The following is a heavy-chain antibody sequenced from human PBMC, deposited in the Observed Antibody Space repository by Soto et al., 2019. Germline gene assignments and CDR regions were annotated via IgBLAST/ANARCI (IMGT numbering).Heavy chain of an antibody. CDR1: AFTFSTYA. V-gene: IGHV3-23*01. J-gene: IGHJ4*02. Sequence: PGGSLRLSCAASAFTFSTYAMSWVRQAPGKGLECVSAISTSVGSTYYTDSVKGRFTISRDNSKNTLELQMNSLRADDTAVYYCAKGGPSYDYWGQGTLVTVSS. D-gene: IGHD3-10*01. CDR2: ISTSVGST. CDR3: AKGGPSYDY.